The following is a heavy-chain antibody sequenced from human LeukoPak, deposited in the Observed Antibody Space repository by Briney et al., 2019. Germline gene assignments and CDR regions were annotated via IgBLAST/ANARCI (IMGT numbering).Heavy chain of an antibody. V-gene: IGHV1-18*01. J-gene: IGHJ4*02. D-gene: IGHD2-2*01. Sequence: ASAKVSCKASGYTFTSYGISWVRQAPGQGLEWMGWISAYNGNTNYAQKLQGRVTMTTDTSTSTAYMELRSLRSDDTAVYYCARDSEPSGVVPAAIDYWGQGTLVTVSS. CDR1: GYTFTSYG. CDR2: ISAYNGNT. CDR3: ARDSEPSGVVPAAIDY.